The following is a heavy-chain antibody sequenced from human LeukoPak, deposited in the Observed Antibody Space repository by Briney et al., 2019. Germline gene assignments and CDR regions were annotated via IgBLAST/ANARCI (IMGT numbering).Heavy chain of an antibody. D-gene: IGHD5-18*01. J-gene: IGHJ6*02. CDR2: ISYDGSNK. CDR1: GFTFSDYS. Sequence: GGSLRLSCAASGFTFSDYSMHWVRQAPGKGLEWMALISYDGSNKYYSDSVRGRFTTSRDNSKSTLYLQMNSLRAEDTAVYYCARDAYSYALFNVYYYYGLDVWGQGTTVTVSS. CDR3: ARDAYSYALFNVYYYYGLDV. V-gene: IGHV3-30-3*01.